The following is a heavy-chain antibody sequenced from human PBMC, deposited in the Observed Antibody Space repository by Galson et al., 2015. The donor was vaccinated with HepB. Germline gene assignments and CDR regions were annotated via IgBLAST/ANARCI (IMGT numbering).Heavy chain of an antibody. CDR2: ISAYNGNT. Sequence: SVKVSCKASGYTFTSYYMSWVRQAPGQGLEWMGWISAYNGNTNYAQKFQGRVTMTTDTSTSTAYMELRSLRSDDTAVYYCARGYGSGGSCYTDLWGRGTLVTVSS. D-gene: IGHD2-15*01. V-gene: IGHV1-18*04. J-gene: IGHJ2*01. CDR1: GYTFTSYY. CDR3: ARGYGSGGSCYTDL.